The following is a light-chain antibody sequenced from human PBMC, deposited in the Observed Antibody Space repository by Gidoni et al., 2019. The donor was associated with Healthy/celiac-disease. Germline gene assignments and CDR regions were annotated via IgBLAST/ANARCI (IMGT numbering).Light chain of an antibody. V-gene: IGKV1-39*01. CDR3: QQYYSNPQT. CDR2: AAS. Sequence: IQMTQSPSSLSASEGDRVTITCRASQSISSYLNWYQQKPGKAPKLLIYAASSLQSGVPSRFSGSGSGTDFTLTISSLHPEDFATYYCQQYYSNPQTFXXXTKLEIK. CDR1: QSISSY. J-gene: IGKJ1*01.